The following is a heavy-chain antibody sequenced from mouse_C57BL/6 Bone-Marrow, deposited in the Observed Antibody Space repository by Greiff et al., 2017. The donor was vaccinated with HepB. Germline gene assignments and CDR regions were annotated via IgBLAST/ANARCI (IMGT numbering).Heavy chain of an antibody. D-gene: IGHD1-1*01. CDR3: AMITTVVATWEMDY. CDR2: INPSTGGT. CDR1: GYSFTGYY. J-gene: IGHJ4*01. Sequence: EVQGVESGPELVKPGASVKISCKASGYSFTGYYMNWVKQSPEKSLEWIGEINPSTGGTTYNQKFKAKATLTVDKSSSTAYMQLKSLTSEDSAVYYCAMITTVVATWEMDYWGQGTSVTVSS. V-gene: IGHV1-42*01.